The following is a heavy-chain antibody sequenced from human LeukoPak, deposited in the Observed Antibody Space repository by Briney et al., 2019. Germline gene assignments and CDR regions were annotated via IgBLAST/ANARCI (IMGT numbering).Heavy chain of an antibody. Sequence: GGSLRLSCAASGFTVSSNYMSWVRQAPGKGLEWVSVIYSGGSTNYADSVKGRFTISRDNSKNTLYLQMNSLRAEDTAVYYCAKDYGDTRLNYFDPWGQGTLVTVSS. J-gene: IGHJ5*02. D-gene: IGHD4-17*01. V-gene: IGHV3-53*01. CDR3: AKDYGDTRLNYFDP. CDR2: IYSGGST. CDR1: GFTVSSNY.